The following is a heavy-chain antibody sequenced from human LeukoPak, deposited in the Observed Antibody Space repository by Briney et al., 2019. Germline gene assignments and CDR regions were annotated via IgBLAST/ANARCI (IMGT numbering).Heavy chain of an antibody. CDR1: GFTFSSYS. V-gene: IGHV3-48*04. J-gene: IGHJ4*02. Sequence: GGSLRLSCAASGFTFSSYSMNWVRQAPGEGLEWVSFISSSSSTIYYADSVKGRFTISRDNARNSLYLQMNSLRAEDTAVYYCARDRGGSYSAIDYWGQGTLVTVSS. CDR2: ISSSSSTI. CDR3: ARDRGGSYSAIDY. D-gene: IGHD1-26*01.